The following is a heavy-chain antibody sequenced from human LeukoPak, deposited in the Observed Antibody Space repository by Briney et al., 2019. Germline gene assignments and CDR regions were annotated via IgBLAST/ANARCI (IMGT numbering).Heavy chain of an antibody. Sequence: GGPLRLSCAASGFIFSSFEVNWVRQAPGKGLEWVSSSTSSDNIHYADAVKGRFTSSRDNAKNSVYLQMNSLRAEDTAVYYCARDRGSAAAGTWYYAMDVWGQGTTVTVSS. D-gene: IGHD6-13*01. CDR1: GFIFSSFE. V-gene: IGHV3-48*03. J-gene: IGHJ6*02. CDR2: STSSDNI. CDR3: ARDRGSAAAGTWYYAMDV.